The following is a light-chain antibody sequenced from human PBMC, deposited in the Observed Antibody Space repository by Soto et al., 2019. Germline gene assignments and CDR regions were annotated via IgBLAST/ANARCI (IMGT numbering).Light chain of an antibody. Sequence: QSALTQPASLSGSPGHSITISCTGTSSDIGAYDYVSWFQQHPGKAPKLMISAVNNRPSGVSNRFSGSKSGNTAYLTISGIQVDDGGEYCCFSCTATSIHVFGSGTKLTVL. CDR1: SSDIGAYDY. CDR2: AVN. CDR3: FSCTATSIHV. J-gene: IGLJ1*01. V-gene: IGLV2-14*01.